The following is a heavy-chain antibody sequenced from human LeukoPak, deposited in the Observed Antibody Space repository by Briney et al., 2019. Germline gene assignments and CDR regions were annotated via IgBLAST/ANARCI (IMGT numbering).Heavy chain of an antibody. Sequence: PSETLSLTCTVSGASISSYYWNWIRQAPGKGLEWFGYIYYSGSTNYNPSLKSRVTISLDTSKNQFSLKLSSVTAADTAVYYCARGEAGTTTDFDYWGQGTLVTVSS. J-gene: IGHJ4*02. CDR2: IYYSGST. CDR3: ARGEAGTTTDFDY. CDR1: GASISSYY. V-gene: IGHV4-59*01. D-gene: IGHD1-26*01.